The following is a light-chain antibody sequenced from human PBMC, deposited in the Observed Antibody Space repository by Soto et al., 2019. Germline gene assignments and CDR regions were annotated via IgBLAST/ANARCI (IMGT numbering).Light chain of an antibody. J-gene: IGKJ1*01. Sequence: EIVLTQSPGTLSLSPGERGTLSCMASQTVNSNYLAWYQRKPGQAPRLLIYGASNRATDIPHRFSGSGSGTVFTLTITRLEPEDLAVYYCQQYGSSPPTFGQGTKVEIK. CDR3: QQYGSSPPT. CDR2: GAS. V-gene: IGKV3-20*01. CDR1: QTVNSNY.